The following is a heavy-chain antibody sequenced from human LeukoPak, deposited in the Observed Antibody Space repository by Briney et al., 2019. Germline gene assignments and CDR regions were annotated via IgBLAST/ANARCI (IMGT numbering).Heavy chain of an antibody. J-gene: IGHJ5*02. CDR3: ARAKRQQLVLGNWFDP. D-gene: IGHD6-13*01. V-gene: IGHV3-21*01. CDR2: ISSTSTYI. CDR1: GFTFSSYS. Sequence: GGSPRLSCAGSGFTFSSYSMNWVRQAPGKGLEWVSSISSTSTYIYYADSVKGRFTISRDNAKNSLYLQMNSLRAEDTAVYYCARAKRQQLVLGNWFDPWGQGTLVTVSS.